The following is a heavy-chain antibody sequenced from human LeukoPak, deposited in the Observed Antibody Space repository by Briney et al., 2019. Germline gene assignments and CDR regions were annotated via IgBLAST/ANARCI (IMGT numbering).Heavy chain of an antibody. Sequence: GGSLRVSCAASGFTFSSYGMHWVRQAPGKGLEWVAVISYDGNNKYYADSVKGRFTISRDNSKNALYLQMNSLRAEDTAVYYCAKDFEWDHIDYWGQGTLVTVSS. CDR1: GFTFSSYG. D-gene: IGHD3-3*01. V-gene: IGHV3-30*18. CDR3: AKDFEWDHIDY. J-gene: IGHJ4*02. CDR2: ISYDGNNK.